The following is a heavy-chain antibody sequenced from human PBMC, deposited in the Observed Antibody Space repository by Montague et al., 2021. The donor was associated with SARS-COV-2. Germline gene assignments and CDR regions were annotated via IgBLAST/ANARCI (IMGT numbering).Heavy chain of an antibody. V-gene: IGHV3-23*01. J-gene: IGHJ6*02. CDR3: AKEGLGYCTSICDGLDL. CDR2: ISHSGDTK. D-gene: IGHD2-8*01. CDR1: GLNFNMFP. Sequence: SLRLSCAASGLNFNMFPINWVRQVPGRGLERVSSISHSGDTKYYADSVKGRFTISRDHSKNIVYLEMNSLRAEDTAVYYCAKEGLGYCTSICDGLDLWGQGTPVTVSS.